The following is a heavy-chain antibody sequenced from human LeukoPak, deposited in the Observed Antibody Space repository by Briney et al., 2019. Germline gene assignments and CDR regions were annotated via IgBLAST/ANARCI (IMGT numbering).Heavy chain of an antibody. CDR1: GFTFDDYA. Sequence: PGGSLRLSCAASGFTFDDYAMHWVREAPGKGLEWVSGISWNSGSIGYADSVKGRFTISRDNAKNSLYLQMNSLRAEDMASYYCAKDSSATGGAFDIWGQGTMVTVSS. V-gene: IGHV3-9*03. D-gene: IGHD3-16*01. J-gene: IGHJ3*02. CDR3: AKDSSATGGAFDI. CDR2: ISWNSGSI.